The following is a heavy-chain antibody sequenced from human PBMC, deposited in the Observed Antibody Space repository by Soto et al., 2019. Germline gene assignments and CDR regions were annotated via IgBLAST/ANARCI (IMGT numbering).Heavy chain of an antibody. CDR3: AREWFGDFV. CDR2: IKTKSDGAVT. Sequence: EVQLVESGGSLVKPGRSLRLSCVGSGLTLSDAWMNWVRQIPGKGPEWVGRIKTKSDGAVTDYAALAKGRFTISRDDSENTVYLQMNSLKTEDTAVYYCAREWFGDFVWGQGTLVTVSS. CDR1: GLTLSDAW. J-gene: IGHJ4*02. D-gene: IGHD3-10*01. V-gene: IGHV3-15*05.